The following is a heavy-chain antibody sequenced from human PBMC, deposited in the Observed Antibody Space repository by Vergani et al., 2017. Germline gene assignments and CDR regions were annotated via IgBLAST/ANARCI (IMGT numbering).Heavy chain of an antibody. Sequence: QVQLVQSGAEVKKPGASVKVSCKASGYTFTSYGISWVRQAPGQGLEWMGWISAYNGNTNYAQKLQGRVTMTTDTSTSTAYMELRSLRSDDTAVYYCARGKNYDILTGYYKDWYFDLWGRGTLVTVSS. D-gene: IGHD3-9*01. CDR3: ARGKNYDILTGYYKDWYFDL. CDR2: ISAYNGNT. V-gene: IGHV1-18*04. J-gene: IGHJ2*01. CDR1: GYTFTSYG.